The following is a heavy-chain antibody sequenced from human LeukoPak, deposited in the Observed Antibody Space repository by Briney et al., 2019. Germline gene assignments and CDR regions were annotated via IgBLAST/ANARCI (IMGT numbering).Heavy chain of an antibody. CDR3: ARNFRDSYFDY. J-gene: IGHJ4*02. D-gene: IGHD2-21*02. CDR2: IYYSGST. V-gene: IGHV4-31*03. Sequence: PSETLSLTCTVSGGSFSSGGYYWSWVRQHPGEGLEWIGYIYYSGSTYYNPSLKSRVTISVDTSKNQFSLKLSSVTAADTAVYYCARNFRDSYFDYWGQGTLVTVSS. CDR1: GGSFSSGGYY.